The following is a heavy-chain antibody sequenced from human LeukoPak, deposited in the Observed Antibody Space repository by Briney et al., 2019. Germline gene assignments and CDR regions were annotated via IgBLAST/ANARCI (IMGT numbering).Heavy chain of an antibody. D-gene: IGHD6-6*01. CDR2: IIPIFGTA. CDR3: ARGSIAALAYYYYYMDV. J-gene: IGHJ6*03. V-gene: IGHV1-69*05. CDR1: GGTFSSYA. Sequence: ASVTVSCKASGGTFSSYAISWVRQAPGQGLEWMGGIIPIFGTANYAQKFQGRVTITTDESTSTAYMELSSLRSEDTAVYYCARGSIAALAYYYYYMDVWGKGTTVTVSS.